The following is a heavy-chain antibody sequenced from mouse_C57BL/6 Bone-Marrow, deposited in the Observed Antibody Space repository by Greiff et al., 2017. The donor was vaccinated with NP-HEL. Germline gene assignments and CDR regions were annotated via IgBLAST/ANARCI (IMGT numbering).Heavy chain of an antibody. V-gene: IGHV14-1*01. D-gene: IGHD1-1*01. CDR1: GYNIKYYY. CDR2: IDPADGDT. J-gene: IGHJ3*01. CDR3: TTSYYCGSSPVAY. Sequence: EVQLQQPGAELVRPGSSVKLSCTASGYNIKYYYMHWVKQRPEQGLEWIGRIDPADGDTEYAPKFQGKATLTVDTSSNTAYLQHSSLTSEDTAVDYCTTSYYCGSSPVAYGGQGTLVTVTA.